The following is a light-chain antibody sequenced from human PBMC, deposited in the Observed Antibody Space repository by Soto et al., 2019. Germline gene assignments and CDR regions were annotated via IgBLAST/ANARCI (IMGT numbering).Light chain of an antibody. CDR2: DVS. CDR1: SSDVGGYNY. CDR3: CSYAGSYTVVL. J-gene: IGLJ2*01. Sequence: QSALTQPRSVSGSPGQSVTISCTGTSSDVGGYNYVSWYQQHPGKAPKLMIYDVSKRPSGVPDRFSGSKSGNTASLTISGLQAEDEADYYCCSYAGSYTVVLFGGVTNLTVL. V-gene: IGLV2-11*01.